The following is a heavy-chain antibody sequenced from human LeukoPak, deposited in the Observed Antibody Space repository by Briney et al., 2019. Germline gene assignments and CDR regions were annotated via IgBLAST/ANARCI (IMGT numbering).Heavy chain of an antibody. V-gene: IGHV1-69*13. J-gene: IGHJ6*04. Sequence: SVKVSCMASGGTFSSYAISWVRQAPGQGLEWMGGIIPIFGTANYAQKFQGRVTITADESTSTAYMELRGLRSDDTAVYYCARWRGSRQTTRPLDVWGKGTTVTISS. CDR1: GGTFSSYA. CDR3: ARWRGSRQTTRPLDV. CDR2: IIPIFGTA. D-gene: IGHD6-13*01.